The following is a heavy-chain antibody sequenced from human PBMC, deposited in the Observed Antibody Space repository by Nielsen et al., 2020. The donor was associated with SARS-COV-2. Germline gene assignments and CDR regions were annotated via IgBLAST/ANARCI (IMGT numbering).Heavy chain of an antibody. D-gene: IGHD6-19*01. CDR2: INAGNGNT. J-gene: IGHJ5*02. Sequence: ASVKISCKASGYTFTSYAMHWVRQAPGQRLEWMGWINAGNGNTKYSQKFQGRVTITRDTSASTAYMELSSLRSEDTAVYYCARAHRLWRSPPGIAVAGTLRWFDPWGQGTLVTVSS. CDR1: GYTFTSYA. V-gene: IGHV1-3*01. CDR3: ARAHRLWRSPPGIAVAGTLRWFDP.